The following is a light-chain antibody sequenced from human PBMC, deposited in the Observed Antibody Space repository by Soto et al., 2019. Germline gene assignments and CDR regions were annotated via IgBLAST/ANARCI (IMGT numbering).Light chain of an antibody. Sequence: DIQMSQSPSSLSASIGDRVTITCRASQNIYNYLNWYQQKPGKAPKLLIFTASSLRSGVPSRFSGSGSGMDFTLTISTLQPEDFATYYCQQSFSPLPVSFGQGTRLEMK. CDR2: TAS. CDR1: QNIYNY. CDR3: QQSFSPLPVS. J-gene: IGKJ5*01. V-gene: IGKV1-39*01.